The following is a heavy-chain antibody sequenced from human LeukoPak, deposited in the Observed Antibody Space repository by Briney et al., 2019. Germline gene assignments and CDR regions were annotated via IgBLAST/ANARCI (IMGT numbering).Heavy chain of an antibody. Sequence: GGSVRLSCAASGFTFSSYAMSWVRQAPGKGLEWVSAISGSGGSTYYADSVKGRFTISRDNSKNTLYLQMNSLRAEDTAVYYCAKDSHYDFWSGYYTADYWGQGTQVTVSS. CDR1: GFTFSSYA. J-gene: IGHJ4*02. CDR2: ISGSGGST. D-gene: IGHD3-3*01. CDR3: AKDSHYDFWSGYYTADY. V-gene: IGHV3-23*01.